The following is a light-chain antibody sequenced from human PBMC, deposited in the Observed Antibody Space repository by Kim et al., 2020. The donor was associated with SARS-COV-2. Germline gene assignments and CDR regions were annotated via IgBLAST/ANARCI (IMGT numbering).Light chain of an antibody. CDR1: SSDVGGYDY. V-gene: IGLV2-14*03. Sequence: SNPLPCTGRSSDVGGYDYVSCYQQHPGKAPKVIIYDVSKRPSEVSHRFSGSKSGNTASLTISGLQAEDAADYYCSSYTTTTTFELFGGGTQLTVL. J-gene: IGLJ2*01. CDR3: SSYTTTTTFEL. CDR2: DVS.